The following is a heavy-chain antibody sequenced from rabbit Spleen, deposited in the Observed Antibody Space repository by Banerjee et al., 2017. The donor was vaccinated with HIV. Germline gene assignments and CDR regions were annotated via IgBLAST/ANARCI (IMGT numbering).Heavy chain of an antibody. D-gene: IGHD1-1*01. CDR2: IGTGAGHT. Sequence: GQLLESGGGLVKPEGPLTLTCRASGFSFRNKAVMRWVRQAPGKGLEWIACIGTGAGHTHYATWAKGRFTITSNTNQNTVALQVTSLTAADTATYFCARSSVSGGYLYGMDLWGQGTLVTVS. V-gene: IGHV1S47*01. CDR3: ARSSVSGGYLYGMDL. J-gene: IGHJ3*01. CDR1: GFSFRNKAV.